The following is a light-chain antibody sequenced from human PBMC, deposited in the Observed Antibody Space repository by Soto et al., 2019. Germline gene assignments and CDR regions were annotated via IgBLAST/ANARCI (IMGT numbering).Light chain of an antibody. Sequence: DIQMTQSPSSLSASVGDRVTITCRAGQSISTYLNWYQQKPGKAPKLLIYGASSLQSGVPSRFSGSGSGPDFTLTISSLQPEDFATYYCQQSYSTPRTFGGRTKVEIK. CDR3: QQSYSTPRT. V-gene: IGKV1-39*01. CDR2: GAS. J-gene: IGKJ4*01. CDR1: QSISTY.